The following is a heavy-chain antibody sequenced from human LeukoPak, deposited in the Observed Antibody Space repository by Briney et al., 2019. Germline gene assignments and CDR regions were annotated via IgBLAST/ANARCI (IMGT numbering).Heavy chain of an antibody. Sequence: PGGSLRLTCAASGFTFSRSWMIWVRQAPGKGLEWVANIKEDGSEKYYVDSVKGRITISRDNARNLLYLQMNSLRAKDTAVYFCARDAKDYYDSSGYYWGQGTLVTVSS. D-gene: IGHD3-22*01. V-gene: IGHV3-7*01. CDR1: GFTFSRSW. CDR3: ARDAKDYYDSSGYY. J-gene: IGHJ4*02. CDR2: IKEDGSEK.